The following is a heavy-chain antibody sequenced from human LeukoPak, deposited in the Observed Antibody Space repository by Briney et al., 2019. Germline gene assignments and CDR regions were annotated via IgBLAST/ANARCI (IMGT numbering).Heavy chain of an antibody. CDR2: ISSSSSYI. D-gene: IGHD1-1*01. Sequence: GGSLRLSCAASGFTFSSYSMNWVRQAPGKGPEWVSSISSSSSYIYYADSVKGRFTISRDNAKNSLYLQMNSLRAEDTAVYYCARDSLSTGMADNWFDPWGQGTLVTVSS. CDR3: ARDSLSTGMADNWFDP. V-gene: IGHV3-21*01. J-gene: IGHJ5*02. CDR1: GFTFSSYS.